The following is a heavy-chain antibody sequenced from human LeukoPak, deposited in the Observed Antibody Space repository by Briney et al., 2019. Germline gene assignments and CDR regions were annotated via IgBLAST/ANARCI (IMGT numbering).Heavy chain of an antibody. CDR2: IYVGGSS. CDR1: GDSLSGYS. CDR3: ARVSPVTVAGFDY. V-gene: IGHV4-4*07. J-gene: IGHJ4*02. D-gene: IGHD6-19*01. Sequence: SETLSLTCTVSGDSLSGYSWNWIRQSAGKGLEWIGRIYVGGSSNYNPSLRGRVTMSVDMSTNQFSLKLRTLTAADTATYYCARVSPVTVAGFDYWGQGVRVTVSS.